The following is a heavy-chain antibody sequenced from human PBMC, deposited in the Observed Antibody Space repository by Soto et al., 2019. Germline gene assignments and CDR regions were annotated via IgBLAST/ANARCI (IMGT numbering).Heavy chain of an antibody. J-gene: IGHJ5*02. D-gene: IGHD2-15*01. CDR3: ARDAEVVVVAATPFISWFDP. Sequence: QVQLVQSGAEVKKPGASVKVSCKASGYTFTSYAMHWVRQAPGQRLEWMGWINAGNGNTKYSQKFQGRVTITRDTSASTAYMELSSLRSEDTAVYYCARDAEVVVVAATPFISWFDPWGQGTLVTVSS. CDR2: INAGNGNT. V-gene: IGHV1-3*01. CDR1: GYTFTSYA.